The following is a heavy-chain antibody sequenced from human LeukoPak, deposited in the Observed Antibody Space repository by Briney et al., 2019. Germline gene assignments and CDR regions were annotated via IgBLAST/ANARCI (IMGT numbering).Heavy chain of an antibody. CDR3: ARDASSGWYARYFDY. CDR1: GFTFSSYS. D-gene: IGHD6-19*01. Sequence: GGSLRLSCAASGFTFSSYSMNWVRQAPGKGLEWVSYISSSSTIYYADSVKGRFTISRDNAKNSLYLQMNSLRAEDTAVYYCARDASSGWYARYFDYWGQGTPVTVSS. J-gene: IGHJ4*02. CDR2: ISSSSTI. V-gene: IGHV3-48*01.